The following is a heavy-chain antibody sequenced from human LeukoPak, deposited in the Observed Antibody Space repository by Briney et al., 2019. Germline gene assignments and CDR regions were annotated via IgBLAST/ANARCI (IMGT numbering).Heavy chain of an antibody. D-gene: IGHD5-18*01. CDR2: ISTSTSYI. Sequence: PGGSLRLSCAASGFTFSGYSMNWVRQAPGKGLEWVSSISTSTSYIYYAGSVKGRFTISRDNAKNSLYLQMNSLRAEDTAIYYCARDLHVDTAMVHYHYGMDVWGQGTTVTVSS. V-gene: IGHV3-21*01. CDR1: GFTFSGYS. CDR3: ARDLHVDTAMVHYHYGMDV. J-gene: IGHJ6*02.